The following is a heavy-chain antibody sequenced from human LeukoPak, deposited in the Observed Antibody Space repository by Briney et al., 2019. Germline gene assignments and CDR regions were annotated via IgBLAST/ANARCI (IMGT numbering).Heavy chain of an antibody. CDR3: AALRITIFGVANHPFDY. Sequence: GGSLRLSCAASGFTFSSYGMRWVRQAPGKGLEWVAFIRYDGSNKYYADSVKGRFTISRDNSKNTLYLQMNSLRAEDTAVYYCAALRITIFGVANHPFDYWGQGTLVTVSS. D-gene: IGHD3-3*01. CDR2: IRYDGSNK. V-gene: IGHV3-30*02. J-gene: IGHJ4*02. CDR1: GFTFSSYG.